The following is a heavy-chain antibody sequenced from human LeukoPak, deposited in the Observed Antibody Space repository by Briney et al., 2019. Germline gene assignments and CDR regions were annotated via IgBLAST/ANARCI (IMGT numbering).Heavy chain of an antibody. J-gene: IGHJ4*02. V-gene: IGHV4-39*07. Sequence: TSETLSLTCTVSGGSISSSSYYWGWIRQPPGKGLEWIGSIYYSGSTYYNPSLKSRVTISVDTSKNQFSLKLSSVTAADTAVYYCARLYPPATRFDYWGQGTLVTVSS. D-gene: IGHD5-24*01. CDR2: IYYSGST. CDR3: ARLYPPATRFDY. CDR1: GGSISSSSYY.